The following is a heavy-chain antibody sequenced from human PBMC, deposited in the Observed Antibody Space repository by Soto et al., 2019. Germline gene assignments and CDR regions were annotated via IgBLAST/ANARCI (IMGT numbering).Heavy chain of an antibody. CDR1: GFSFSKFA. V-gene: IGHV3-33*01. D-gene: IGHD3-22*01. CDR3: AREGDSSGYPVYFGS. CDR2: IWFDGSKR. Sequence: GGSLRLSCAASGFSFSKFAMHWVRQAPGKGLECVAVIWFDGSKRDYADSVKGRFTVSRDGSENTLYLQMNNLRAEDTGVYYWAREGDSSGYPVYFGSRGQGTVGTVAS. J-gene: IGHJ4*02.